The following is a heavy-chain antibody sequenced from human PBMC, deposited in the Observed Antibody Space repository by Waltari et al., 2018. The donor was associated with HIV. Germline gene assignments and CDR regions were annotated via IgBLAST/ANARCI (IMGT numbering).Heavy chain of an antibody. CDR1: GSSISSSSYY. Sequence: QLQLQESGPGLVKPSETLSLTCTVSGSSISSSSYYWGWIRQPPGQGLEWIGSIYYSGSTYYNPSLKSRVTISVDTSKNQFSLKLSSVTAADTAVYYCARVSYGSGGLDYWGQGTLVTVSS. V-gene: IGHV4-39*07. J-gene: IGHJ4*02. CDR3: ARVSYGSGGLDY. D-gene: IGHD3-10*01. CDR2: IYYSGST.